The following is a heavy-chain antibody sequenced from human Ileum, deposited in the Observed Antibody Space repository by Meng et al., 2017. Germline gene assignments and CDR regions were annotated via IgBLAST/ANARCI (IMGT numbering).Heavy chain of an antibody. V-gene: IGHV3-33*01. CDR1: GYISSSRG. CDR2: IWYDGSKK. J-gene: IGHJ4*02. CDR3: ATDIGVTNYLLDF. D-gene: IGHD5-12*01. Sequence: GGGWGEPGSFRGLSRVGAGYISSSRGMHWVRQAPGKGLEWVAAIWYDGSKKLYGDSVKGRFTISRDDSKNTLYLEMNGLRVEDTAVYFCATDIGVTNYLLDFWGQGTLVTVSS.